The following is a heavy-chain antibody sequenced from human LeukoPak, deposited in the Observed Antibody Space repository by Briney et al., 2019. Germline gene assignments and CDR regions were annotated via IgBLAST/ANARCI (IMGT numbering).Heavy chain of an antibody. CDR1: GFTFSSYA. CDR3: AKEKDFGNYHFDY. CDR2: IGGSDGTT. D-gene: IGHD4-11*01. V-gene: IGHV3-23*01. J-gene: IGHJ4*02. Sequence: PGGSLRLSCTASGFTFSSYAMSWVRQAPGQGLDWVSAIGGSDGTTHYADPAKGRFTISRDNSKNTLYLQMNSLRAEDTAIYYCAKEKDFGNYHFDYWGQGTLVTVSS.